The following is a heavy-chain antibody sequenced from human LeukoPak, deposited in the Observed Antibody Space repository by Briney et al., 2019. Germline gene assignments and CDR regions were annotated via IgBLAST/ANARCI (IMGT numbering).Heavy chain of an antibody. CDR1: GGSISSSSYY. J-gene: IGHJ5*02. CDR2: IYYSRST. Sequence: SETLYLTCTVSGGSISSSSYYWGWIRQPPGKGLEWIGSIYYSRSTYYNPSLKSRVTISVDMSKNQFSLKVSSVTAADTAVYYCARSIRYPGWFDPWGQGTLVTVSS. D-gene: IGHD1-1*01. V-gene: IGHV4-39*07. CDR3: ARSIRYPGWFDP.